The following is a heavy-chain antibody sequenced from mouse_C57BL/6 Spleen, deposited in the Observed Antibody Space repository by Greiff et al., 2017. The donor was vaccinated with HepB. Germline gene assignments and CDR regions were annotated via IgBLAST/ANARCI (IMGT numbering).Heavy chain of an antibody. CDR2: INPNYGTT. Sequence: EVKLVESGPELVKPGASVKISCKASGYSFTDYNMNWVKQSNGKSLEWIGVINPNYGTTSYNQKFKGKATLTVDQSSSTAYMQLNSLTSEDSAVYYCARTPRVVDYYAMDYWGQGTSVTVSS. V-gene: IGHV1-39*01. CDR3: ARTPRVVDYYAMDY. CDR1: GYSFTDYN. J-gene: IGHJ4*01. D-gene: IGHD1-1*01.